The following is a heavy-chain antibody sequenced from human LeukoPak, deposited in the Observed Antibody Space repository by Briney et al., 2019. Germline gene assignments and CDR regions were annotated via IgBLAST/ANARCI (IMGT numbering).Heavy chain of an antibody. CDR3: ANGYCSGGSCFYYMDV. CDR1: GFTFSSYE. CDR2: ISSSGSTI. V-gene: IGHV3-48*03. J-gene: IGHJ6*03. D-gene: IGHD2-15*01. Sequence: QPGGSLRLSCAASGFTFSSYEMNWVRQAPGKGLEWVSYISSSGSTIYYADSVKGRFTISRDNSKNTLYLQMNSLRAEDTAVYYCANGYCSGGSCFYYMDVWGKGTTVTVSS.